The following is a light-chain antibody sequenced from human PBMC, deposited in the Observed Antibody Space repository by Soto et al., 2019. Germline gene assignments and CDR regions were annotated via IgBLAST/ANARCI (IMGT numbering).Light chain of an antibody. Sequence: EIVLTQSPGILSLSPGERATLSCRASQSVSSSYLAWYQQKPGQAPRLLIYGASSRATGIPDRFSGSGSGTDFTLTISRLEPEDFAVYYCQQYGRSPPTWTFVQGTKVEIK. CDR3: QQYGRSPPTWT. J-gene: IGKJ1*01. CDR2: GAS. CDR1: QSVSSSY. V-gene: IGKV3-20*01.